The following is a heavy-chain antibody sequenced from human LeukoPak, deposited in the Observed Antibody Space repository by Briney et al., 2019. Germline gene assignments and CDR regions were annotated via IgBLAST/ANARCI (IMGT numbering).Heavy chain of an antibody. D-gene: IGHD6-19*01. V-gene: IGHV4-59*12. CDR1: GGSLSRYY. CDR2: IYYSEST. CDR3: ARDRIAVDRDGFDP. J-gene: IGHJ5*02. Sequence: SETLSLTCTVPGGSLSRYYWSWIWPPPRKGLGWIGYIYYSESTNYNPSLKSRVTISVDTSKNQFSLKLSSVTAADTAVYYCARDRIAVDRDGFDPWGQGTLVTVSS.